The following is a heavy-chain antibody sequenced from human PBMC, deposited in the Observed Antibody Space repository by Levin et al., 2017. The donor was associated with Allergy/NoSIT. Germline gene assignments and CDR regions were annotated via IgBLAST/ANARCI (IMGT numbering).Heavy chain of an antibody. CDR1: GGSISSSEYC. J-gene: IGHJ3*02. CDR2: IFYSGTT. CDR3: AKRFSSSWSRGEAFDI. Sequence: SETLSLTFTVSGGSISSSEYCWGWIRQPPGKGLEWIGNIFYSGTTYYNPSLKSRVTISVDTSKNQFSLKLKSVTAADTAVYFCAKRFSSSWSRGEAFDIWGQGTMVTVSS. D-gene: IGHD6-13*01. V-gene: IGHV4-39*01.